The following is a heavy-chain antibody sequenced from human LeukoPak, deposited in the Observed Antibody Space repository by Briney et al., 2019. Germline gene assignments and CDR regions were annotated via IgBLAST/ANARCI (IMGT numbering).Heavy chain of an antibody. D-gene: IGHD3-3*01. J-gene: IGHJ6*03. Sequence: SVKVSCKASGGTFSSYAISWVRQAPGQGLEWMGGIIPIFGTANYAQKFQGRVTITTDESTSTAYMELSSLRSEDTAVYYCAISHDFWSGWDQRYYYYMDVWGKGTTVTVSS. CDR2: IIPIFGTA. CDR1: GGTFSSYA. V-gene: IGHV1-69*05. CDR3: AISHDFWSGWDQRYYYYMDV.